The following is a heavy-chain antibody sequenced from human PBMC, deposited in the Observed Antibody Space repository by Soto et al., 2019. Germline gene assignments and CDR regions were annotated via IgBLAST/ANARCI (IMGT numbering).Heavy chain of an antibody. CDR1: GFTFDNYA. Sequence: EVQLVESGGGLVQPGRSLRLSCAASGFTFDNYAMHWVRQAPGKGLEWVSSISWNSGNTDYAGSVKGRFIISRDSAKNSLYLQMNSLRAEDTALYYCARSPQYCSSTNCRAYFDCWGQGTLVTVSS. CDR2: ISWNSGNT. D-gene: IGHD2-2*01. V-gene: IGHV3-9*01. CDR3: ARSPQYCSSTNCRAYFDC. J-gene: IGHJ4*02.